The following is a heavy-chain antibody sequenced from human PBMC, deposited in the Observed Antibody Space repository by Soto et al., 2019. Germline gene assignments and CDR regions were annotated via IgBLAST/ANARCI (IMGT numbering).Heavy chain of an antibody. J-gene: IGHJ4*02. CDR2: IYYSGST. Sequence: QVQLQESGPGLVKPSQTLSLTCTVSGGSISSGGYYWSWIRQHPGKGLEWIGYIYYSGSTYYNPSLKSRVAISVDTPKNQFSLKLSSVTAADTAVYYCASLSIDYDSTGYYLGPYYFDYWGQGTLVTVSS. V-gene: IGHV4-31*03. CDR1: GGSISSGGYY. CDR3: ASLSIDYDSTGYYLGPYYFDY. D-gene: IGHD3-22*01.